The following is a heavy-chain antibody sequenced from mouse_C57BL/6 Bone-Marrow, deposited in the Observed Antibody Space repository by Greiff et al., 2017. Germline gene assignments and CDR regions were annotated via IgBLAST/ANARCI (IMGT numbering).Heavy chain of an antibody. CDR2: IDPSDSYT. CDR3: ARFYGSSPWFAY. Sequence: QVQLQQPGAELVMPGASVKLSCKASGYTFTSYWMHWVKQRPGQGLEWIGEIDPSDSYTNYNQKFKGKSTLTVDKASSTAYMQLHSLTSEDSAVYYCARFYGSSPWFAYWGQGTLVTVSA. CDR1: GYTFTSYW. J-gene: IGHJ3*01. V-gene: IGHV1-69*01. D-gene: IGHD1-1*01.